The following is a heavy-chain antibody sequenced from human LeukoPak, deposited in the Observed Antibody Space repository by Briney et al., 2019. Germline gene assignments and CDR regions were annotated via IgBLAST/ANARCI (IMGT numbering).Heavy chain of an antibody. Sequence: ASVKVSCKASGYTFTSYGISWVRQAPGKGLEWMGWISGYNGNTNYAQKLQGRVTMTTDTSTSTVNMELRSLRSDDTAVYYCARDWGGNYFDYWGQGTLVTVSS. CDR1: GYTFTSYG. D-gene: IGHD3-16*01. J-gene: IGHJ4*02. CDR3: ARDWGGNYFDY. V-gene: IGHV1-18*01. CDR2: ISGYNGNT.